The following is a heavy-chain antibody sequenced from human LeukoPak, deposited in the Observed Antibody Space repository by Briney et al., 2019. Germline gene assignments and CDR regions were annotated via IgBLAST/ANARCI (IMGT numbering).Heavy chain of an antibody. CDR3: AKDGPTSSEYFQH. Sequence: RASLRLSCAASGFTFSSYAMSWVRQAPGKGLEWVSTISGSGGSTYYADSVKGRFTISRDNSRNTLYLQMNSLRAEDTAVYYCAKDGPTSSEYFQHWGQGTLVTVSS. CDR2: ISGSGGST. CDR1: GFTFSSYA. J-gene: IGHJ1*01. V-gene: IGHV3-23*01.